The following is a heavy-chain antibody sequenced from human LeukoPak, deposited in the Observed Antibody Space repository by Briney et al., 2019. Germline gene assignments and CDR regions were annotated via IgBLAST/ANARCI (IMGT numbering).Heavy chain of an antibody. Sequence: LRLSCAASGFTFSSYGMHWVRQAPGKGLEWIGYIYYSGSTNYNPSLESRVTISVDTSKNQFSLKLSSVTAAVTAVYYCAREDYDILTGYRLWFDPWGQGTLVTVSS. V-gene: IGHV4-59*01. CDR2: IYYSGST. D-gene: IGHD3-9*01. CDR3: AREDYDILTGYRLWFDP. J-gene: IGHJ5*02. CDR1: GFTFSSYG.